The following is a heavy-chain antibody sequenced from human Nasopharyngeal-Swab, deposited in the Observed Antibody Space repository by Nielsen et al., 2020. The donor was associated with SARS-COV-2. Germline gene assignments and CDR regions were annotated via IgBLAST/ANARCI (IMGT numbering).Heavy chain of an antibody. Sequence: GESLKTSCAASGFTFSSSAMHRVRQAPGKGLEWVAVISYDGSNKYFADSVKGRFTISRDNSKNTLYLQMNSLRAEDTAVYYCASPPLDSSGYYYGFHYWGRGTLVTVSS. V-gene: IGHV3-30-3*01. CDR2: ISYDGSNK. J-gene: IGHJ4*02. CDR3: ASPPLDSSGYYYGFHY. CDR1: GFTFSSSA. D-gene: IGHD3-22*01.